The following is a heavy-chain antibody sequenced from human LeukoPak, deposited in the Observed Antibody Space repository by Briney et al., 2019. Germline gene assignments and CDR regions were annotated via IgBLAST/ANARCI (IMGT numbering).Heavy chain of an antibody. CDR2: ISRSSSTI. CDR3: ASGELWFDY. CDR1: GFTFSSYS. V-gene: IGHV3-48*04. Sequence: GGSLRLSCAASGFTFSSYSMNWVRQAPGKGLEWVSYISRSSSTIYYADSVKGRFTISRDNAKNSLYLQMNSLRAEDTAVYYCASGELWFDYWGQGTLVTVSS. D-gene: IGHD3-10*01. J-gene: IGHJ4*02.